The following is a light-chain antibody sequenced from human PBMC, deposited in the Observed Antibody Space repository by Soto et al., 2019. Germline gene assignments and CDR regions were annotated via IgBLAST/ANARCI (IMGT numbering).Light chain of an antibody. CDR1: SSNIGKNA. CDR2: YDD. CDR3: ATWDDSLEAYV. J-gene: IGLJ1*01. Sequence: QSVLTQPPSVSEAPRQRVTISCSGSSSNIGKNAVNWYQQLTGKAPKLLIYYDDLLPSGVSDRFSGSKSGTSASLAISGLQSQDEADYYCATWDDSLEAYVFGTGTKLTVL. V-gene: IGLV1-36*01.